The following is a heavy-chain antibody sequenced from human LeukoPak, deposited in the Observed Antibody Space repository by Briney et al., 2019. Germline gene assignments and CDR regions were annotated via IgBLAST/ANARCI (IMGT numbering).Heavy chain of an antibody. Sequence: GGSLRLSCAASGFTVGSNYMSWVRQAPGKGLEWVSIIYSGGSTYYADSVRGRFTISRDNSKNTLYLLMNSLRAEDTAVYYCATSGWWGYFDYWGQGTLVTVSS. J-gene: IGHJ4*02. CDR2: IYSGGST. D-gene: IGHD6-19*01. CDR3: ATSGWWGYFDY. CDR1: GFTVGSNY. V-gene: IGHV3-66*01.